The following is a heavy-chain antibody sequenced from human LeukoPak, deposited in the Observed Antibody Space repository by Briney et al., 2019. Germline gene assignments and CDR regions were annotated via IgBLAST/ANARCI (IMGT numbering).Heavy chain of an antibody. CDR1: GYTLTAYY. V-gene: IGHV1-2*02. CDR2: LNPNSGVT. CDR3: ARDSSVWGSYRPPSHYMDV. D-gene: IGHD3-16*02. J-gene: IGHJ6*03. Sequence: ASVKVSCKASGYTLTAYYMNWVRQAPGQGLEWMGWLNPNSGVTDYAQKFQGRVTMTRDTSISTAYMELSRLRSDDTAVYYCARDSSVWGSYRPPSHYMDVWGKGTTVTTSS.